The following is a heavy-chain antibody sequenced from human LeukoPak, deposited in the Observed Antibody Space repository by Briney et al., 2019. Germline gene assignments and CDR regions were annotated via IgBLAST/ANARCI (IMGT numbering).Heavy chain of an antibody. CDR3: ASGPYDSSGYTPTEGNYFDY. CDR2: INHSGST. D-gene: IGHD3-22*01. J-gene: IGHJ4*02. V-gene: IGHV4-34*01. CDR1: GGSISSYY. Sequence: SETLSLTRTVSGGSISSYYWSWIRQPPGKGLEWIGEINHSGSTNYNPSLKSRVTISVDTSKNQFSLKLSSVTAADTAVYYCASGPYDSSGYTPTEGNYFDYWGQGTLVTVSS.